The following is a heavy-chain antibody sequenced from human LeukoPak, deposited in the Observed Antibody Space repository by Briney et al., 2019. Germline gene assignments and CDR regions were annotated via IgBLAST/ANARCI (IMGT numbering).Heavy chain of an antibody. D-gene: IGHD6-6*01. V-gene: IGHV1-69*05. CDR1: GGTFSSYA. CDR3: ARGAARLDAFDI. Sequence: SVKVSCKASGGTFSSYAISWVRQAPGQGLEWMGGIIPIFGTANYAQEFQGRVTITTDESTSTAYMELSSLRSEDTAVYYCARGAARLDAFDIWGQGTMVTVSS. J-gene: IGHJ3*02. CDR2: IIPIFGTA.